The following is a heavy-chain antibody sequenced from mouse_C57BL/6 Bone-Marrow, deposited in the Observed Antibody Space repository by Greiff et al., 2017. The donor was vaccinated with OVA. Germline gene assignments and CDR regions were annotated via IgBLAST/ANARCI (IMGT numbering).Heavy chain of an antibody. CDR3: ARWGDPSWFAY. J-gene: IGHJ3*01. D-gene: IGHD3-3*01. CDR2: IYPGDGDT. V-gene: IGHV1-80*01. CDR1: GYAFSSYW. Sequence: QVQLKESGAELVKPGASVKISCKASGYAFSSYWMNWVKQRPGKGLEWIGQIYPGDGDTNYNGKFKGKATLTADKSSSTAYMQLSSLTSEDSAVYFCARWGDPSWFAYWGQGTLVTVSA.